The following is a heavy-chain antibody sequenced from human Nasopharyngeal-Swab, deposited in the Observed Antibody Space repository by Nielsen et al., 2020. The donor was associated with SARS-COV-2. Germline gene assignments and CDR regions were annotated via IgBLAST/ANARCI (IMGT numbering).Heavy chain of an antibody. CDR1: GFSFDDYA. J-gene: IGHJ5*02. V-gene: IGHV3-9*01. D-gene: IGHD6-19*01. CDR3: AKDLGIAVAGTGHDL. Sequence: SLKISCAASGFSFDDYAMHWVRQAPGKGLEWVSGISWNSGRIGYADPVKGRFTISRDNAKNSLFLQMNSLRAEDTALYYCAKDLGIAVAGTGHDLWGQGTLVTVSS. CDR2: ISWNSGRI.